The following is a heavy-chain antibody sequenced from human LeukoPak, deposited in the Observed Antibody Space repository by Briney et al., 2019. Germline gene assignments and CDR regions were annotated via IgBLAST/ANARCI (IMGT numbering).Heavy chain of an antibody. D-gene: IGHD3-9*01. CDR3: AREDEYDILGGYASTHYDMDV. CDR2: IYTSGST. J-gene: IGHJ6*02. CDR1: GGSISSYY. Sequence: SETLSLTCTVSGGSISSYYWSWIRQPPGKGLEWIGYIYTSGSTNYNPSLKSRVTISVDTSKNQFSLKLSSVTAADTAVYYCAREDEYDILGGYASTHYDMDVWGQGTTVTVSS. V-gene: IGHV4-4*09.